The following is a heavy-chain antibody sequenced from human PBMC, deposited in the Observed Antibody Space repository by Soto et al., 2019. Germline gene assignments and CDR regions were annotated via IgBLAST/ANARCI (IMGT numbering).Heavy chain of an antibody. J-gene: IGHJ6*03. V-gene: IGHV1-46*03. CDR2: INPSGGST. D-gene: IGHD3-3*01. CDR1: GYTFTSYY. CDR3: TRDHDYDFWSGSKYMDV. Sequence: GASVKVSCKASGYTFTSYYMHWVRQAPGQGFEWMGIINPSGGSTSYAQKFQGRVTMTRDTSTSTVYMELSSLRSEDTAVYYCTRDHDYDFWSGSKYMDVWGKGTTVTVSS.